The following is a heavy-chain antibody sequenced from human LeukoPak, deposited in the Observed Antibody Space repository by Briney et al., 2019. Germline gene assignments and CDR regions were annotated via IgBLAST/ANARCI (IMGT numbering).Heavy chain of an antibody. CDR1: GYTFTGYY. CDR2: INPNSGGT. Sequence: ASVRVSCKASGYTFTGYYMHWVRQAPGQGLEWMGWINPNSGGTNYAQKFQGRVTMTRDTSISTAYMELRRLRSDDTAVYYCARGYDSSGYYTTYYFDYWGQGTLVTVSS. CDR3: ARGYDSSGYYTTYYFDY. J-gene: IGHJ4*02. D-gene: IGHD3-22*01. V-gene: IGHV1-2*02.